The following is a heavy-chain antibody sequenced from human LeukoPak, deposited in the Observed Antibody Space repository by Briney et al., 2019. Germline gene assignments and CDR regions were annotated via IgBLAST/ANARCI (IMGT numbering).Heavy chain of an antibody. J-gene: IGHJ4*02. CDR1: GGTFSSYA. V-gene: IGHV1-8*03. CDR2: MNPNSGRT. Sequence: ASVKVSCKASGGTFSSYAISWVRQAPGQGLEWMGWMNPNSGRTGYAQNFQGRITITRNTSISTAYMELSSLRSEDTAVYYCTRETSSRYFDYWGQGTLVTVSS. CDR3: TRETSSRYFDY.